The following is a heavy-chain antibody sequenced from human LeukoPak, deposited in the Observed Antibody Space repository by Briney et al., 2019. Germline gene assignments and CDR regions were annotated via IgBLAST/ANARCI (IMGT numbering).Heavy chain of an antibody. D-gene: IGHD5-24*01. CDR2: IYYSGST. CDR3: ARGLPEMATTLGFDP. Sequence: SQTLSLTCTVSGGSISSGGYYWSWIRQHPGKGLEWIGYIYYSGSTYYNPSLKSRVTISVDTSKNQFSLKLSSVTAADTAVYYCARGLPEMATTLGFDPWGQGTLVTVSS. J-gene: IGHJ5*02. V-gene: IGHV4-31*03. CDR1: GGSISSGGYY.